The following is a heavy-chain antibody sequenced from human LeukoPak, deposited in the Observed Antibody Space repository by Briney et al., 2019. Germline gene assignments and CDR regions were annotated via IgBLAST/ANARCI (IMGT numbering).Heavy chain of an antibody. D-gene: IGHD6-19*01. CDR2: ISSSSSYI. Sequence: GGSLRLSCAASGFTFSTSGMNWVRQAPGKGLEWVSSISSSSSYIYYADSVKGRFTISRDNAKNSLYLQMNSLRAEDTAVYYCARAVAGTLGAFDIWGQGTMVTVSS. CDR3: ARAVAGTLGAFDI. V-gene: IGHV3-21*01. J-gene: IGHJ3*02. CDR1: GFTFSTSG.